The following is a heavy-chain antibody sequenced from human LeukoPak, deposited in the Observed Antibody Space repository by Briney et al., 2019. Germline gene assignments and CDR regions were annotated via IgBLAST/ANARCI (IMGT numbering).Heavy chain of an antibody. V-gene: IGHV1-46*01. D-gene: IGHD2-21*02. CDR3: ARLLAYCGGDCYSTFPDY. J-gene: IGHJ4*02. Sequence: ASVKVSCKASGYTFTSYYMHWVRQAPGQGLEWMGIINPSGGSTSYAQKFQDRVTMTRDTSTSTVYMELSSLRSEDTAVYYCARLLAYCGGDCYSTFPDYWGQGTLVTVSS. CDR1: GYTFTSYY. CDR2: INPSGGST.